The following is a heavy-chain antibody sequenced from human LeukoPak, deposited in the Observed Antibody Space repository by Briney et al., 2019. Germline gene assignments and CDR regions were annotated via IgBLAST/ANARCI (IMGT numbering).Heavy chain of an antibody. CDR3: AKARTVVWFGELCDY. Sequence: PGGSLRLSCAASGFTFSSYGMHWVRQAPGKGLEWVAFIRYDGSNKYYADSVKGRFTISRDNSKNTLYLQMNSLRAEDTAVYYGAKARTVVWFGELCDYWGQGTLVTVSS. CDR2: IRYDGSNK. D-gene: IGHD3-10*01. CDR1: GFTFSSYG. J-gene: IGHJ4*02. V-gene: IGHV3-30*02.